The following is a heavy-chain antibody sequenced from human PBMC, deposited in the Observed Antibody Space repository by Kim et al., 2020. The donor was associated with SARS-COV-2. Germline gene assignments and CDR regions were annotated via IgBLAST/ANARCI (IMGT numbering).Heavy chain of an antibody. CDR1: VFTFGRLTFGSFW. J-gene: IGHJ3*02. V-gene: IGHV3-7*03. D-gene: IGHD6-19*01. Sequence: GGSLRLSCAASVFTFGRLTFGSFWMSWVRQAPGKGLEWVANIKQDGSREYYVDSMKGRFTISRDNAQNSLYLHVTSLRVEDTAVYYCARTVAGRIDAFDIWGQGTMVTVSS. CDR2: IKQDGSRE. CDR3: ARTVAGRIDAFDI.